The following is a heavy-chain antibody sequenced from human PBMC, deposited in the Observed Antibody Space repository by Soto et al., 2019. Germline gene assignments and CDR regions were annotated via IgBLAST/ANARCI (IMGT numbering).Heavy chain of an antibody. CDR2: ISGIGDTT. J-gene: IGHJ5*02. CDR3: AIDVSTYAGSFTYLFDP. V-gene: IGHV3-23*01. Sequence: GGSLRLSCAASGFTFSTYAMSWVRQAPGKGLEWVSAISGIGDTTFYANSVKGRFTISRDNSKNTLDLQMDSLRVEDTAVYYCAIDVSTYAGSFTYLFDPCGQGTQVTVSS. CDR1: GFTFSTYA. D-gene: IGHD1-26*01.